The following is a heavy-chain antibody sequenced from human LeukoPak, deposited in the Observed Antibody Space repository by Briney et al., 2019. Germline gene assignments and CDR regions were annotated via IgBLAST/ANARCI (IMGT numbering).Heavy chain of an antibody. CDR1: GFIFSSYG. V-gene: IGHV3-30*02. Sequence: GGSLRLSCAASGFIFSSYGMHWVRQAPGKGLEWVAFIRYDGSNKYYADSVKGRFTISRDNSKNTLYLQMNSLRAEDTAVYYCAKGVYSSSFGPFDYWGQGTLVTVSS. J-gene: IGHJ4*02. CDR3: AKGVYSSSFGPFDY. D-gene: IGHD6-6*01. CDR2: IRYDGSNK.